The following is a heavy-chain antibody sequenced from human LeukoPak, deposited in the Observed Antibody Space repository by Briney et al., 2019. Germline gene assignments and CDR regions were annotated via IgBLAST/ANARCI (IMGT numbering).Heavy chain of an antibody. CDR2: IYHSGSA. J-gene: IGHJ3*02. Sequence: SETLSLTCTVSGGSISSGGDYWSWIRRHPGKGLEWIGYIYHSGSAYYTPSLKSRVTISVDTSKNQFSLKLSSVTAADTAVYYCARSTYYYDSSSSYDAFDIWGQGTMVTVSS. CDR1: GGSISSGGDY. CDR3: ARSTYYYDSSSSYDAFDI. D-gene: IGHD3-22*01. V-gene: IGHV4-31*03.